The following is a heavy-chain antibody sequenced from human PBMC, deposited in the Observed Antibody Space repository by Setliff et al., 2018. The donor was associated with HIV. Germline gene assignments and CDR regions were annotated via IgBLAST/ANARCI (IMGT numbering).Heavy chain of an antibody. CDR3: SRAISAAGIAPFDF. Sequence: PETLSLTCAVYGGSLSGYYWRWIRQPPGKGLEWIGDVSHTGSTNYNPSLKSRVTISVDTSKNQFSLNLNSVTAADTAVYYCSRAISAAGIAPFDFWGQGTLVTVSS. J-gene: IGHJ4*02. CDR1: GGSLSGYY. D-gene: IGHD6-13*01. CDR2: VSHTGST. V-gene: IGHV4-34*01.